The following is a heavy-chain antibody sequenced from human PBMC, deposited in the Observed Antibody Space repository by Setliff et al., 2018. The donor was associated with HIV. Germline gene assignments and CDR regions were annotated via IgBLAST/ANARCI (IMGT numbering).Heavy chain of an antibody. D-gene: IGHD2-15*01. Sequence: ASVKVSCKASGGTFSSYVISWVRQAPGQGPEWMGGIIPMYGVTNYAQKFQGRVTITTDESTSTAYMELSSLRSEDTAVYYCALPYCSGGNCWSSASLPPAGWFDPWGQGTRVTVSS. V-gene: IGHV1-69*05. CDR2: IIPMYGVT. J-gene: IGHJ5*02. CDR1: GGTFSSYV. CDR3: ALPYCSGGNCWSSASLPPAGWFDP.